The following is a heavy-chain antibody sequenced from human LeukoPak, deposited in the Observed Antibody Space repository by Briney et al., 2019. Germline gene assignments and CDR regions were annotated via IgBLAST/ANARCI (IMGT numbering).Heavy chain of an antibody. J-gene: IGHJ4*02. CDR3: ARHTSSWYSFDY. Sequence: SETLSLTCAVYGGSFSGYYWSWIRQPPGKGLEWIGEINHSGSTNYNPPLKSRVTISVDTSKNQFSLKLSSVTAADTAVYYCARHTSSWYSFDYWGKGTLVTVSS. CDR1: GGSFSGYY. CDR2: INHSGST. V-gene: IGHV4-34*01. D-gene: IGHD6-13*01.